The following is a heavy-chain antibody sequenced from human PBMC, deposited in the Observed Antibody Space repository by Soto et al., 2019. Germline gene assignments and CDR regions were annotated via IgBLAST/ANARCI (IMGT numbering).Heavy chain of an antibody. J-gene: IGHJ6*02. CDR3: ATVAYCGGDCYSNYYYYGMDV. CDR2: FDPEDGET. CDR1: GYTLTELS. V-gene: IGHV1-24*01. Sequence: VASVKVSCKVSGYTLTELSMHWVRQAPGKGLEWMGGFDPEDGETIYAQKFQGRVTMTEDTSTDTAYMELSSLRSEDTAVYYCATVAYCGGDCYSNYYYYGMDVWGQGTTVTVSS. D-gene: IGHD2-21*02.